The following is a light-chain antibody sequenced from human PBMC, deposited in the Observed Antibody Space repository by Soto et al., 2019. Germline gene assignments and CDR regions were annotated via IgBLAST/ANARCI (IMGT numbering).Light chain of an antibody. Sequence: MPRAPATLSVYPGEGATLSCRASQSVSSSYLAWYQQKPGQAPRLLIYGASSRATGIPDRFSGSGSGTDFTLTISRLEPEDFAVYYCQQHGSSPRTFGQGTKVDIK. V-gene: IGKV3-20*01. CDR1: QSVSSSY. CDR3: QQHGSSPRT. CDR2: GAS. J-gene: IGKJ1*01.